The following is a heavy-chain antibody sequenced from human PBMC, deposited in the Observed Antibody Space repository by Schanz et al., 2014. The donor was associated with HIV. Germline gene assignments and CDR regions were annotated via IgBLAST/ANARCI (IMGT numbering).Heavy chain of an antibody. J-gene: IGHJ6*02. D-gene: IGHD3-3*01. CDR3: ARDWRPNYDFWSGSIGVIGMDV. CDR2: MSYDGTNK. V-gene: IGHV3-30*19. CDR1: GFTFSSYG. Sequence: QVQLVESGGGVVQPGRSLRLSCAASGFTFSSYGMHWVRQAPGRGLEWVAVMSYDGTNKYYADSVKGRFTISRDDYKNTLYLQMNSLRAEDTAVYYCARDWRPNYDFWSGSIGVIGMDVWGQGTTVTVSS.